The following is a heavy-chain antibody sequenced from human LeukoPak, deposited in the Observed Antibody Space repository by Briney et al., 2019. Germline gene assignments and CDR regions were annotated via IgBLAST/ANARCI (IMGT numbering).Heavy chain of an antibody. Sequence: SETLSLTCTVSGGSIRSYYWSWIRQPPGKGLEWIGEINHSGSTKYNPSLKSRVTISVDTSKNQFSLKLSSVTAADTAVYYCARGPGIAVAGTGNFDYWGQGTLVTVSS. CDR3: ARGPGIAVAGTGNFDY. J-gene: IGHJ4*02. V-gene: IGHV4-34*01. CDR2: INHSGST. CDR1: GGSIRSYY. D-gene: IGHD6-19*01.